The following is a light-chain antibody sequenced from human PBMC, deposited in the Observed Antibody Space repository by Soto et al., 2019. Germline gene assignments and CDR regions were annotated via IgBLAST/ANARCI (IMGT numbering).Light chain of an antibody. V-gene: IGKV3-20*01. CDR2: AVS. Sequence: ETVLTQSPGTLSLSPRERAALSCRASQSLGSDYLAWYQQTPGQAPRLLIYAVSSRATDIPDRFSGSGSGTDFTLTISRLEQEDFAMYYCQLYGTSRTFGQGTKVDIK. CDR1: QSLGSDY. J-gene: IGKJ1*01. CDR3: QLYGTSRT.